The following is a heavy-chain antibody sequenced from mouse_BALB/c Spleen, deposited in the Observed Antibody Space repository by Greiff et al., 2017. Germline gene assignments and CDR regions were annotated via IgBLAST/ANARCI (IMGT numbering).Heavy chain of an antibody. CDR3: ARALSTMITTGWFAY. V-gene: IGHV5-6-5*01. CDR1: GFTFSSYA. D-gene: IGHD2-4*01. CDR2: ISSGGST. J-gene: IGHJ3*01. Sequence: EVKLVESGGGLVKPGGSLKLSCAASGFTFSSYAMSWVRQTPEKRLEWVASISSGGSTYYPDSVKGRVTISRDNARNILYLQMSSLRSEDTAMYYCARALSTMITTGWFAYWGQGTLVTVSA.